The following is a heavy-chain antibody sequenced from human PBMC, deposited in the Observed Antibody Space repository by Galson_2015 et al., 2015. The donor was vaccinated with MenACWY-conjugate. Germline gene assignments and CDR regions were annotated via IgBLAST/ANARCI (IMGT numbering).Heavy chain of an antibody. CDR1: GFTFSTYG. D-gene: IGHD2/OR15-2a*01. Sequence: SLRLSCATSGFTFSTYGFHWVRQAPGKGLEWLAVIWYDGSQTYYADSVKGRFTISRDNSKNTAYLQMNSLRDEDSAMYYCFAINSRIDYWGQGTLVTVSS. V-gene: IGHV3-33*01. J-gene: IGHJ4*02. CDR2: IWYDGSQT. CDR3: FAINSRIDY.